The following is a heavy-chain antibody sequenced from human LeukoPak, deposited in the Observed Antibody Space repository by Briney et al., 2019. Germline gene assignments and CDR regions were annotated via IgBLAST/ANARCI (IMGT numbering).Heavy chain of an antibody. V-gene: IGHV4-39*07. CDR1: GGSISSSSYY. Sequence: SETLSLTCTVSGGSISSSSYYWGWIRQPPGKGLEWIGSIYYSGSTYYNPSLKSRVTISVDTSKNQFSLKLSSVTAADTAVYYCARVGIERDFDYWGQGTLVTVSS. CDR2: IYYSGST. CDR3: ARVGIERDFDY. J-gene: IGHJ4*02. D-gene: IGHD2-21*01.